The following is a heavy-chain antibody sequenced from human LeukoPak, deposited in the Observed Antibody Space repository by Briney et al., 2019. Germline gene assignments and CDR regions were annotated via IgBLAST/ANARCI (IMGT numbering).Heavy chain of an antibody. CDR1: GGSFSTYY. CDR2: INHSGST. J-gene: IGHJ4*02. CDR3: ARGCITTSCMDY. V-gene: IGHV4-34*01. D-gene: IGHD2-2*01. Sequence: PSETLSLTCALSGGSFSTYYWSWIRQPPGKGLEWIGEINHSGSTNYNPSLKGRVTISVDTSKNQFSLKVSSVTAADTALYYCARGCITTSCMDYWGQGTLVTVSS.